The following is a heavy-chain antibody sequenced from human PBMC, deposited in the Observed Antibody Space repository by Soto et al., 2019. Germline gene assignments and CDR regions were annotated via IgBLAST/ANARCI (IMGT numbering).Heavy chain of an antibody. D-gene: IGHD3-3*01. V-gene: IGHV1-69*13. J-gene: IGHJ6*02. CDR2: IIPIFGTA. Sequence: ASVKPSCKASGCTFRSYAISCVRQAPKQGLEWMGGIIPIFGTANYAQKFQGRVTITADESTSTAYMELSSLRSEDTAVYYCASSPIYDFWSDSTNYYYYGMDVWGQGTTVTVSS. CDR3: ASSPIYDFWSDSTNYYYYGMDV. CDR1: GCTFRSYA.